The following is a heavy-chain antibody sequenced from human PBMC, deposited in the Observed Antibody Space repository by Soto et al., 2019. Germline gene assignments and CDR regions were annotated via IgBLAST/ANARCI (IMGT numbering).Heavy chain of an antibody. V-gene: IGHV4-39*01. CDR3: ARHAVHSSGCTDY. CDR2: IYYSGST. J-gene: IGHJ4*02. D-gene: IGHD6-19*01. Sequence: SETLSLTCTVSGGSISSSSYYWGWIRQPPGKGLEWIGSIYYSGSTYYNPSLKSRVTISVDTSKNQFSLKLSSVTAADTAVYYCARHAVHSSGCTDYCGQGTLVTVAS. CDR1: GGSISSSSYY.